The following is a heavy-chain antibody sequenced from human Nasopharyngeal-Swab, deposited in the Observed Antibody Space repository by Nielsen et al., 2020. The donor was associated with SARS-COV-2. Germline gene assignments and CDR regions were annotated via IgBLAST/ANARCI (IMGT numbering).Heavy chain of an antibody. CDR3: ARSRPRSSLYYYYYYGMDV. D-gene: IGHD6-6*01. V-gene: IGHV4-34*01. CDR1: GGSFSGYY. Sequence: SETLSLTFAVYGGSFSGYYWSWIRPPPGKGLEWIGEINHSGSTNYNPSLKSRVTISVDTSKNQFSLKLSSVTAADTAVYYCARSRPRSSLYYYYYYGMDVWGQGTTVTVSS. CDR2: INHSGST. J-gene: IGHJ6*02.